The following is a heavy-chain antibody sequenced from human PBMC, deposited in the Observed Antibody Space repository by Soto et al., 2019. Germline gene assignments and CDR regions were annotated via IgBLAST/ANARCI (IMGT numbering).Heavy chain of an antibody. D-gene: IGHD2-2*01. CDR3: TTSGGSTRYGMDV. V-gene: IGHV3-15*07. Sequence: EVQLVESGGGLVKPGGSLRLSCAASGSTVSNAYMNWVRQAPGKGLEWVGRMKSKSDGGTTDYAAPVKGRFTISSDDSKNTVYLQMNSLKIEDTAVYYCTTSGGSTRYGMDVWGQGTTVTVSP. CDR1: GSTVSNAY. CDR2: MKSKSDGGTT. J-gene: IGHJ6*01.